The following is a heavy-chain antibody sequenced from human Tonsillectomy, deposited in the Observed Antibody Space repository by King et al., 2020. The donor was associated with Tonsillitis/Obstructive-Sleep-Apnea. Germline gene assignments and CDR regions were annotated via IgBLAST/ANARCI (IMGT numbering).Heavy chain of an antibody. Sequence: VQLVESGGGLVQPGGSLRLSCAASGFTFSNYSMNWVRQAPGKGLEWGSFISSSSSTIYYEDSVKGRFTIYRDNAKNSLSLQMNSLRDEDTAVYYCARVNVAVAEIYFDYWGQGTLVTVSS. D-gene: IGHD6-19*01. J-gene: IGHJ4*02. CDR3: ARVNVAVAEIYFDY. CDR2: ISSSSSTI. V-gene: IGHV3-48*02. CDR1: GFTFSNYS.